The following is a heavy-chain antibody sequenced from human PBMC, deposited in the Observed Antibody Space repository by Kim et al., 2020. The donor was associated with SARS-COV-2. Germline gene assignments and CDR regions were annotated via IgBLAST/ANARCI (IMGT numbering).Heavy chain of an antibody. D-gene: IGHD4-17*01. V-gene: IGHV3-33*06. J-gene: IGHJ6*02. CDR3: AKYQVTTDYYYAMDF. CDR2: IWYDGSKK. CDR1: GFTFNNYG. Sequence: GGSLRLSCAASGFTFNNYGMHWVRQAPGKGLEWVAVIWYDGSKKYYADSVKGRFTISRDNSKNTLYLQMKSLRAEDTAVNYCAKYQVTTDYYYAMDFWG.